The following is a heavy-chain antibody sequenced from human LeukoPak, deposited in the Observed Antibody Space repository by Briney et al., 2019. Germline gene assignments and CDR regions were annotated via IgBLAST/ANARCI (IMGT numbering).Heavy chain of an antibody. CDR2: ISSSSSTI. CDR1: GFTFSSYS. Sequence: GGSLRLSCAASGFTFSSYSMNWVRQAPGKGLEWVSYISSSSSTIYYADSVKGRFTISRDNAKNPLYLQMNSLRAEDTAVYYCARDHSASPAFDIWGQGTMVTVSS. D-gene: IGHD2-15*01. J-gene: IGHJ3*02. CDR3: ARDHSASPAFDI. V-gene: IGHV3-48*01.